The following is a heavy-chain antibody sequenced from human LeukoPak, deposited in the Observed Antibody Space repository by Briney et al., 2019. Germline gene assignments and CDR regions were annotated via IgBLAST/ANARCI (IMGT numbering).Heavy chain of an antibody. CDR1: GYTFTSYG. V-gene: IGHV1-18*01. Sequence: GASVKVSCKASGYTFTSYGISWVRQAPGQGLEWMGRISAYNGNTNYAQKLQGRVTMTTDTSTSTAYMELRSLRSDDTAVYYCARRDSSGYYYELVDYWGQGTLVTVSS. CDR2: ISAYNGNT. CDR3: ARRDSSGYYYELVDY. D-gene: IGHD3-22*01. J-gene: IGHJ4*02.